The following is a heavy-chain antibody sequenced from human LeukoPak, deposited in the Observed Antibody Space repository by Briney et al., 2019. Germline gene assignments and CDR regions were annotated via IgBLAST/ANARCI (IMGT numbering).Heavy chain of an antibody. D-gene: IGHD4-17*01. J-gene: IGHJ3*02. CDR3: ARDVGLRLRAGGDAFDI. V-gene: IGHV3-66*02. Sequence: PGGSLRLSCAAPGFTVSSNYMSWVGQAPGKGLDWVSVIYIGGSTYYANSVKGRFTISRDNSKNTMYLQMNSLRTEDTAVYYCARDVGLRLRAGGDAFDIWGQGTMVTVSS. CDR1: GFTVSSNY. CDR2: IYIGGST.